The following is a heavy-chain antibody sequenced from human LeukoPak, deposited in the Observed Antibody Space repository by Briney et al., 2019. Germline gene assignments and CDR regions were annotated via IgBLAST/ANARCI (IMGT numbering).Heavy chain of an antibody. D-gene: IGHD3-22*01. CDR2: IYPRDGST. CDR3: ARPYLYDSSGSYDY. V-gene: IGHV1-46*01. Sequence: ASVKVSCKASGYTFTNNYLHWVRQAPGQGLEWMGMIYPRDGSTSYAQKFQGRVTMTRDTSTSTVYMELSSLRSEDTAVFYCARPYLYDSSGSYDYWGQGTLVTVSS. J-gene: IGHJ4*02. CDR1: GYTFTNNY.